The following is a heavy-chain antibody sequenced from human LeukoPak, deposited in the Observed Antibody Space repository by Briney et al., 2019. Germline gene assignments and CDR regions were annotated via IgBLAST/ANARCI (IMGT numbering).Heavy chain of an antibody. J-gene: IGHJ3*02. CDR2: INTDGSST. D-gene: IGHD2-8*01. V-gene: IGHV3-74*01. CDR1: GFSSSSYS. Sequence: PGGSLRHSRAASGFSSSSYSTSWGRQAPGRGLVWVSRINTDGSSTSYADSVKGRFTISRDNAKNTLYLQMNSLRDEDTAVYCCARDTLMVYAISRGGDDFVIWGEGKTDTVSS. CDR3: ARDTLMVYAISRGGDDFVI.